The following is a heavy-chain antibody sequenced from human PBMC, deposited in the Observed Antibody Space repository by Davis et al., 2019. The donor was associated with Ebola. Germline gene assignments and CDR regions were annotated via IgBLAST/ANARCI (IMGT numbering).Heavy chain of an antibody. V-gene: IGHV3-23*01. CDR3: AKDLFWWSASDV. CDR1: GFDFSGYA. CDR2: IGSDGGT. D-gene: IGHD2-8*02. J-gene: IGHJ6*02. Sequence: GESLKISCEGSGFDFSGYAMSWVRQAPGKGLEWVSGIGSDGGTHYAGSVRGRFTISRDDSKNTLFLQMNRLRGEDTAVYYCAKDLFWWSASDVWGQGTTVVVS.